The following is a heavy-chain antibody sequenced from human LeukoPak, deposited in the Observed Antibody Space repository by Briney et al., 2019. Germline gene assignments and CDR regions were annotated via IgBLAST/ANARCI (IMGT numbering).Heavy chain of an antibody. Sequence: SETLSLTCTVSGYSISSGYYWGWIRQPPGKGLEWIGSIYHSGSTYYNPSLKSRVTISVDTSENQSSLKLSSVTAADTAVYYCXXXXXXYYYDSSGYFDYWGQGTLVTVSS. V-gene: IGHV4-38-2*02. D-gene: IGHD3-22*01. CDR1: GYSISSGYY. J-gene: IGHJ4*02. CDR2: IYHSGST. CDR3: XXXXXXYYYDSSGYFDY.